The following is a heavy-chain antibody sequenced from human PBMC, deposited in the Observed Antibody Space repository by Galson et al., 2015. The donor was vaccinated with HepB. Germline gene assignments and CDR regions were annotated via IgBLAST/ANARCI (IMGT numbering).Heavy chain of an antibody. J-gene: IGHJ4*02. CDR2: ISGSGGST. Sequence: SLRLSCAASGFTFSSYAMSWVRQAPGKGLEWVSAISGSGGSTYYADSVKGRFTISRDNSKNTLYLQMNSLRAEDTAVYYCANTVYGDYGGDYWGQGTLVTVSS. V-gene: IGHV3-23*01. CDR1: GFTFSSYA. D-gene: IGHD4-17*01. CDR3: ANTVYGDYGGDY.